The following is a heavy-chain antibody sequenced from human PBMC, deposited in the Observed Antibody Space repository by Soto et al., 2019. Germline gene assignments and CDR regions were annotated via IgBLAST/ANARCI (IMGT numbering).Heavy chain of an antibody. CDR3: ARDGVGPFDY. Sequence: PSETLSLTCTVSGGSIITYYWSWIRQPPGKGLEWIGYIDYSGNTNYNASLKSRVTISVDTSKNQFSLTLSSVTAADTAVYYCARDGVGPFDYWGQGTLVTVSS. J-gene: IGHJ4*02. CDR1: GGSIITYY. CDR2: IDYSGNT. D-gene: IGHD3-3*01. V-gene: IGHV4-59*01.